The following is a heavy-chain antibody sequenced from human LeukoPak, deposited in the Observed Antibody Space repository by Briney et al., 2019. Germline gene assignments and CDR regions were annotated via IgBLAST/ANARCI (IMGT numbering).Heavy chain of an antibody. D-gene: IGHD1-26*01. V-gene: IGHV3-21*01. J-gene: IGHJ3*02. Sequence: GGSLRLSCAASGFTFSSYTMNWVRQAPGKGLEWVSFISTSSSYIYYADSVKGRFTISRDNAKNSLYLQMNSLRAEDTAVYYCARTLVGATSPFDAFDIWGQGTMVTVSS. CDR3: ARTLVGATSPFDAFDI. CDR1: GFTFSSYT. CDR2: ISTSSSYI.